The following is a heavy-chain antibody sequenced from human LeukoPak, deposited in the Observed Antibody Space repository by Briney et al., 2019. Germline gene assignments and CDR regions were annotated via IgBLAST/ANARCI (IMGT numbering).Heavy chain of an antibody. CDR1: GGTFSSYA. V-gene: IGHV1-69*05. J-gene: IGHJ4*02. CDR3: AISQGTYYYDSSGPITTYRSLDY. CDR2: IIPIFGTA. Sequence: SVKVSCKASGGTFSSYAISWVRQAPGQGLEWMGGIIPIFGTANYAQKFQGRVTITTGESTSTAYMELSSLRSEDTAVYYCAISQGTYYYDSSGPITTYRSLDYWGQGTLVTVSS. D-gene: IGHD3-22*01.